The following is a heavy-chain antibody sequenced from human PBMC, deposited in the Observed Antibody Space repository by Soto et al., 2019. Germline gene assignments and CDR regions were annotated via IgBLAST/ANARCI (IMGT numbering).Heavy chain of an antibody. CDR3: ARDRIVTKPPAPYYLYYGVDV. D-gene: IGHD3-22*01. Sequence: SETLSLTCGVSNFSISSAYYWAWIRQPPGKGLEWIASVYHTGNTYFNPSLKSRVAISVDTSKNQFSLRLRSVTAADTAIYYCARDRIVTKPPAPYYLYYGVDVWGQGTTVTVSS. CDR2: VYHTGNT. J-gene: IGHJ6*02. CDR1: NFSISSAYY. V-gene: IGHV4-38-2*02.